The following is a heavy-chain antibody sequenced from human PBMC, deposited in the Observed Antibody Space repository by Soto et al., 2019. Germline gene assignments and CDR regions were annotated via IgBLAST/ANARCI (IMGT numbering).Heavy chain of an antibody. J-gene: IGHJ4*02. CDR2: IYYSGST. D-gene: IGHD3-10*01. Sequence: QVQLQESGPGLVKPSETLSLTCSVSGGSISSDYWSWIRQPPGKGLEWIGYIYYSGSTNYNPSLKSRVTISVDTSKNQFSLKLSSVTAADTAVYYCASGGDYGRFDYWGQGTLVTVSS. CDR3: ASGGDYGRFDY. CDR1: GGSISSDY. V-gene: IGHV4-59*01.